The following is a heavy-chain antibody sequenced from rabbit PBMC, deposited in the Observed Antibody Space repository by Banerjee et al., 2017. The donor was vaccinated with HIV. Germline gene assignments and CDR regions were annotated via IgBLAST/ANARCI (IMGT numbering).Heavy chain of an antibody. J-gene: IGHJ6*01. V-gene: IGHV1S45*01. CDR1: GFSFSSSYW. D-gene: IGHD6-1*01. CDR3: ARRDGGYVAYGYAYYGMDL. Sequence: QEQLEESGGDLVKPEGSLTLTCTASGFSFSSSYWICWVRQAPGKGLEWIACIYAGSSGSTYYTSWAKGRFTISKTSSTTVTLQMTSLTAADTATYFCARRDGGYVAYGYAYYGMDLWGQGTLVTVS. CDR2: IYAGSSGST.